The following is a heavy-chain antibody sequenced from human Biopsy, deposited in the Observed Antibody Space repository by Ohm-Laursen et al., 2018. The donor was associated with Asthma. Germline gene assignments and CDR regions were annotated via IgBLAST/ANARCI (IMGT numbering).Heavy chain of an antibody. Sequence: GTLSLTCTVSGGSVSSGSYYWSWIRQPPGKGLAWVSYISYSGSTDYNPSLKSRLTISMDTPKNQFSLKLSSVTAADTAVYYCARVPTTLRYFDLWGRGTLVTVSS. CDR1: GGSVSSGSYY. V-gene: IGHV4-61*01. J-gene: IGHJ2*01. D-gene: IGHD2-15*01. CDR2: ISYSGST. CDR3: ARVPTTLRYFDL.